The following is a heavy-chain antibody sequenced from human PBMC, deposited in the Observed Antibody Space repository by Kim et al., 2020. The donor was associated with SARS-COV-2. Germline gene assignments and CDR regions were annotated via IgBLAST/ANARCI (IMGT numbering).Heavy chain of an antibody. D-gene: IGHD2-2*02. CDR3: ARGARVPAAIRGAPGGYGYYYYMDV. Sequence: SETLSLTCAVYGGSFSGYYWSWIRQPPGKGLEWIGEINHSGSTNYNPSLKSRVTISVDTSKNQFSLKLSSVTAADTAVYYCARGARVPAAIRGAPGGYGYYYYMDVWGKGTTVTVSS. V-gene: IGHV4-34*01. CDR2: INHSGST. J-gene: IGHJ6*03. CDR1: GGSFSGYY.